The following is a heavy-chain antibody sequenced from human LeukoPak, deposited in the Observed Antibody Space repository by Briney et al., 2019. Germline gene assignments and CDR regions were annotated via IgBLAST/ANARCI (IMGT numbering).Heavy chain of an antibody. D-gene: IGHD3-10*01. CDR1: GFPFSSHG. J-gene: IGHJ4*02. Sequence: PGGSLRLSCAASGFPFSSHGMSWVRQAPGKGLEWVSGIIGGGGSTYYADSVKGRFTISGDNSRNTLFLQMNSLRADDTAVYYCARDGLYGSGSYDYWGQGNLVTVSS. CDR2: IIGGGGST. CDR3: ARDGLYGSGSYDY. V-gene: IGHV3-23*01.